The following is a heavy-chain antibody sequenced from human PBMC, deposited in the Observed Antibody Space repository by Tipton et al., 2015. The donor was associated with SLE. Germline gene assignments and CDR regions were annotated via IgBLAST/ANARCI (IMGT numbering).Heavy chain of an antibody. D-gene: IGHD2-2*01. CDR2: IHYSGNT. V-gene: IGHV4-39*01. CDR3: AGQPAANYYYYYGMDD. J-gene: IGHJ6*02. CDR1: GGSITFSSYY. Sequence: TLSLTCTVSGGSITFSSYYWAWIRQPPGKGLEWIGSIHYSGNTYYNASLKGRVTIPIDTSKNQFSLKLSSVTAADTAVYYCAGQPAANYYYYYGMDDWGQGTTVTVSS.